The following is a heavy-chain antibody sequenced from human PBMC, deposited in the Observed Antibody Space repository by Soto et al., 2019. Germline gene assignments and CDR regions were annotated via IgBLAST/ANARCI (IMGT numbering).Heavy chain of an antibody. V-gene: IGHV4-30-4*01. J-gene: IGHJ3*02. CDR2: ISNRGTP. CDR3: AREVNVVALSDAFDI. Sequence: QVQLQESGPGLVKPSQTLSLICTVSGDSISSDNYFWSWIRQPPGQGLEWIGYISNRGTPYYNTSLKRRVTISLDTTKNRFALDMYSVTAADTAVYYCAREVNVVALSDAFDIWGQGTMVTVSS. D-gene: IGHD2-8*01. CDR1: GDSISSDNYF.